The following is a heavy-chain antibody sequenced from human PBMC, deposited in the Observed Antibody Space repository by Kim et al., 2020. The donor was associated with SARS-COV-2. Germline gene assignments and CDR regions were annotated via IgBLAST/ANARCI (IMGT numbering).Heavy chain of an antibody. V-gene: IGHV3-23*01. CDR3: AKQSGSYAGYFDY. J-gene: IGHJ4*02. Sequence: YEDSVKGRFTISRDSSKTTLYLQMNSLRAEDTAVYYCAKQSGSYAGYFDYWGQGTLVTVSS. D-gene: IGHD1-26*01.